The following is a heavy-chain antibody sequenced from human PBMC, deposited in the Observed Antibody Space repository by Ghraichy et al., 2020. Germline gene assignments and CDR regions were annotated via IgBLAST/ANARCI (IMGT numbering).Heavy chain of an antibody. J-gene: IGHJ6*02. Sequence: APVKVSCKVSGYTFSDYYLHWVRQAPGQGLEWMGRVNPDNGGTDDAQNFQDRVTISRDASMSTVYMEMRRLRSDDTAVYYCARQGVGLIRGYYYNLDVWGQGTTVTVSS. CDR1: GYTFSDYY. D-gene: IGHD3-10*01. CDR2: VNPDNGGT. V-gene: IGHV1-2*06. CDR3: ARQGVGLIRGYYYNLDV.